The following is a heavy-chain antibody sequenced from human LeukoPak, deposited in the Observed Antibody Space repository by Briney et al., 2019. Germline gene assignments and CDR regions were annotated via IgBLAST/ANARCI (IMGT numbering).Heavy chain of an antibody. D-gene: IGHD3-10*01. CDR1: GGSFSGYY. J-gene: IGHJ3*02. CDR2: INHSGST. Sequence: SETLSLTCAVYGGSFSGYYWSWIRQPPGKGLEWIGEINHSGSTNYNPSLKSRVTISVDTSKNQFSLKLSSVTAADTVVYYCARGPPESYCFEDDASDIWGQGTMVTVSS. CDR3: ARGPPESYCFEDDASDI. V-gene: IGHV4-34*01.